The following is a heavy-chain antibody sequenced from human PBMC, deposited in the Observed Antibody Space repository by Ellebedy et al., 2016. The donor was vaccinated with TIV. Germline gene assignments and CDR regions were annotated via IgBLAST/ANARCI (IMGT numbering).Heavy chain of an antibody. CDR1: GGSISSSNW. CDR3: ARVGGYYYDSSGYPYLGWFDP. CDR2: IYHSGST. D-gene: IGHD3-22*01. V-gene: IGHV4-4*02. J-gene: IGHJ5*02. Sequence: MPGGSLTLSCAVSGGSISSSNWWCWVRQPPGKGLEWIGEIYHSGSTNYNPSLKSRVTISVDKSKNQFSLKLSSVTAADTAVYYCARVGGYYYDSSGYPYLGWFDPWGQGTLVTVSS.